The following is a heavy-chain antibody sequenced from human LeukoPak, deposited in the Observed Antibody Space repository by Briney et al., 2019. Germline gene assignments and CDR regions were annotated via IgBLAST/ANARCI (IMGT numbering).Heavy chain of an antibody. CDR1: GGSFSGYY. V-gene: IGHV4-34*01. CDR2: INHSGST. Sequence: PSETLSLTCAVYGGSFSGYYWSWIRQPPGKGLEWIGEINHSGSTDYNPSLKSRVTISVDTSKNQFSLKLSSVTAADTAVYYCARRGKKSLWFGELMSWFDPWGQGTLVTVSS. CDR3: ARRGKKSLWFGELMSWFDP. J-gene: IGHJ5*02. D-gene: IGHD3-10*01.